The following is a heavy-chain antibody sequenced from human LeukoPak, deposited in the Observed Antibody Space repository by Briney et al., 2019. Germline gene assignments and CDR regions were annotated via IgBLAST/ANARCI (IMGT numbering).Heavy chain of an antibody. CDR1: GGSFSAYD. CDR3: ARGLSAIVY. D-gene: IGHD2-15*01. J-gene: IGHJ4*02. V-gene: IGHV4-34*01. CDR2: INHSGST. Sequence: SEILSLTCPVHGGSFSAYDRSWIRKPPWKGLEWIGEINHSGSTNYNPSLKSRVTISVDTSKNQFSLKLSSVTAADTAVYYCARGLSAIVYWGQGTLVTVSS.